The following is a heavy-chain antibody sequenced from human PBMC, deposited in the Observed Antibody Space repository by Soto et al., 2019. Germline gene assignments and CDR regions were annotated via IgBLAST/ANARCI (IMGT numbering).Heavy chain of an antibody. CDR3: AREADFASSGYVLDY. CDR1: GFTFSGFS. J-gene: IGHJ4*02. CDR2: VTSSPSSM. V-gene: IGHV3-21*01. Sequence: LRVSCAASGFTFSGFSMNWVRQAPGKGLEWVSSVTSSPSSMFYADSVKGRFTISRDDAKDSLFLQMNSLRADDTAVYYCAREADFASSGYVLDYWGLGTLVTVSS. D-gene: IGHD3-22*01.